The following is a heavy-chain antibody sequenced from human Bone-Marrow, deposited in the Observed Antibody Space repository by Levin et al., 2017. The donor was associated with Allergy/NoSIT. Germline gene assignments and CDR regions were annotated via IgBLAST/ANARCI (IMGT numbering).Heavy chain of an antibody. CDR1: GFTFSSYD. CDR3: AMGGIAAAGKGAWFDP. J-gene: IGHJ5*02. Sequence: PGGSLRLSCAASGFTFSSYDMHWVRQATGKGLEWVSAIGTAGDTYYPGSVKGRFTISRENAKNSLYLQMNSLRAGDTAVYYCAMGGIAAAGKGAWFDPWGQGTLVTVSS. CDR2: IGTAGDT. D-gene: IGHD6-13*01. V-gene: IGHV3-13*01.